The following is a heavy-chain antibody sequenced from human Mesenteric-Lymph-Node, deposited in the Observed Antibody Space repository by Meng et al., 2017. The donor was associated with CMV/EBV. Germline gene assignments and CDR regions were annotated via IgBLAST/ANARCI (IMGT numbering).Heavy chain of an antibody. CDR1: GFSFSDSY. Sequence: GESLKISCAASGFSFSDSYMSWVRQTPGKGLEWVAYISGDATIIYYPDSVKGRFTISRDNAKSSAYLQMDSLKVEDTAVYYCAKSKATWGQGTLVTVSS. V-gene: IGHV3-11*01. J-gene: IGHJ5*02. D-gene: IGHD4-11*01. CDR2: ISGDATII. CDR3: AKSKAT.